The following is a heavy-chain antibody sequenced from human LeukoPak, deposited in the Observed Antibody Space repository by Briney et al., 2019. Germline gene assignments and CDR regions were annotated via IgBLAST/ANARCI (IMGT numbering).Heavy chain of an antibody. Sequence: GGSLRLSCAASGFTDNTNHMSWVRQAPGKGLEWVSIINNGDTTYYADSVKGRFTNSRDNAKNSLYLQMNSLRDEDTAVYYCARQGGYGDHVNWGQGTQVTVSA. V-gene: IGHV3-66*04. CDR3: ARQGGYGDHVN. D-gene: IGHD4-17*01. CDR1: GFTDNTNH. J-gene: IGHJ4*02. CDR2: INNGDTT.